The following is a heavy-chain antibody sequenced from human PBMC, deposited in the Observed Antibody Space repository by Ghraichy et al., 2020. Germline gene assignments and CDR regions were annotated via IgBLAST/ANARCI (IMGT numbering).Heavy chain of an antibody. J-gene: IGHJ6*02. CDR2: ISGSGDNT. D-gene: IGHD3-16*01. CDR3: TKRGTRYYYGMDL. CDR1: GFTFSSNA. V-gene: IGHV3-23*01. Sequence: GGSLRLSCAASGFTFSSNAMSWVRQAPGKGLEWVSSISGSGDNTYYADSVKGRFTISRDYSKNTLYLQVNSLRAEDTAVYYCTKRGTRYYYGMDLWGQGTTVTVSS.